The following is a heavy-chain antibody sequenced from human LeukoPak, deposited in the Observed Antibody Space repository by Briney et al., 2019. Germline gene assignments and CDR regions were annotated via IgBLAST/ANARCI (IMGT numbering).Heavy chain of an antibody. CDR1: GFAFSSYA. V-gene: IGHV3-23*01. J-gene: IGHJ3*02. CDR3: ARRLYRANDAFDI. CDR2: ISGSGGST. Sequence: PGGSLRLSCAASGFAFSSYAMSWVRQAPGKGLEWVSAISGSGGSTYYADSVKGRFTVSRDNSKNTLYLQMNSLRAEDTAVYYCARRLYRANDAFDIWGQGTMVTVSS.